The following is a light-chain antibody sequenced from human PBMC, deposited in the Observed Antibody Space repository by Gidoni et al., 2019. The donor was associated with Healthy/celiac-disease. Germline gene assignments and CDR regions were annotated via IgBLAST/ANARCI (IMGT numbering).Light chain of an antibody. Sequence: QSALTQPASVSGSPGQSITISCTGTSSDVGCYNYVSWYQQHPGKAPKLMIYEVSNRPSGVPDRFSGSKSGNTASLTISGLQAEDEADYYCSSYTSSSTFYVFGTGTKVTVL. CDR3: SSYTSSSTFYV. CDR2: EVS. CDR1: SSDVGCYNY. V-gene: IGLV2-14*01. J-gene: IGLJ1*01.